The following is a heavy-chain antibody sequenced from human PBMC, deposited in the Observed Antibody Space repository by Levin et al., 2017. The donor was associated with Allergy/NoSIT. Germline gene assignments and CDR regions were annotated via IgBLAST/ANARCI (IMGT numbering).Heavy chain of an antibody. CDR2: ISYDGSNK. CDR1: GFTFSSYA. CDR3: ARDGRDGYNSLTFDY. V-gene: IGHV3-30-3*01. Sequence: GGSLRLSCAASGFTFSSYAMHWVRQAPGKGLEWVAVISYDGSNKYYADSVKGRFTISRDNSKNTLYLQMNSLRAEDTAVYYCARDGRDGYNSLTFDYWGQGTLVTVSS. D-gene: IGHD5-24*01. J-gene: IGHJ4*02.